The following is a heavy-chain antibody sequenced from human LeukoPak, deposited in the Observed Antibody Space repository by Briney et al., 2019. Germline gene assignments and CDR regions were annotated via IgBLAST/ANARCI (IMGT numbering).Heavy chain of an antibody. CDR3: ARRYSSSAGPHRGISGMDV. D-gene: IGHD6-13*01. CDR2: INHSGST. V-gene: IGHV4-34*01. CDR1: GGSFSGYY. J-gene: IGHJ6*02. Sequence: SETLSLTCAVYGGSFSGYYWSWIRQPPGKGLEWIGEINHSGSTNYNPSLKSRATISVDTSKNQFSLKLSSVTAADTAVYYCARRYSSSAGPHRGISGMDVWGQGTTVTVSS.